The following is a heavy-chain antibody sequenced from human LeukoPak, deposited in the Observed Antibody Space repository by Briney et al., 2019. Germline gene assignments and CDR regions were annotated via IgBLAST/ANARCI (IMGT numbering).Heavy chain of an antibody. CDR3: ARELGYCSSTSCSNWFDP. V-gene: IGHV1-2*02. CDR2: INPNSGGT. Sequence: ASVKVSCKASGYTFTGYYMHWVRQAPGQGLEWMGWINPNSGGTNYAQKFQGRVTMTRDTSISTAYMELSRLRSEDTAVYYCARELGYCSSTSCSNWFDPWGQGTLVTVSS. CDR1: GYTFTGYY. J-gene: IGHJ5*02. D-gene: IGHD2-2*01.